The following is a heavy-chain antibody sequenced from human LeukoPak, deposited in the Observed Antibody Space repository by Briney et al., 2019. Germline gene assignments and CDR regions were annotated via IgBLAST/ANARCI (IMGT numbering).Heavy chain of an antibody. Sequence: PGGSLRLSCAASGFTFSTYAMSWARQAPGKGLEWVSSISSSSTYIYYADSVKGRFIISRDNAKNSLYLQMNSLRAEDTAVYYCARDWPPGSSSYFDYWGQGTLVTVSS. J-gene: IGHJ4*02. V-gene: IGHV3-21*01. CDR3: ARDWPPGSSSYFDY. D-gene: IGHD6-6*01. CDR2: ISSSSTYI. CDR1: GFTFSTYA.